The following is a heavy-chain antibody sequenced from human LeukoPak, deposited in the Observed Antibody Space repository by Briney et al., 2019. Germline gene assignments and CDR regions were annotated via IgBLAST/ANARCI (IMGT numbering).Heavy chain of an antibody. CDR2: ISSSSSFI. Sequence: GGSLRLSRAASGFTFSSYIMNWVRQAPGKGLEWVSSISSSSSFIYYADSVQGRFTISRDNAMNSLYLQMNSLRAEDTAVYYCARDHGNYYDSSGYYHTLDYWGQGTLVTVSS. CDR3: ARDHGNYYDSSGYYHTLDY. CDR1: GFTFSSYI. D-gene: IGHD3-22*01. V-gene: IGHV3-21*01. J-gene: IGHJ4*02.